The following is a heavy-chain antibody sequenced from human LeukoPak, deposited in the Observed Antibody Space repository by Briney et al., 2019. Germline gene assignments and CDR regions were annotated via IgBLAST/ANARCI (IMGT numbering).Heavy chain of an antibody. CDR3: ARTVGKGTYYYYYYGMDV. J-gene: IGHJ6*02. CDR1: GGSFSGYY. D-gene: IGHD4-17*01. CDR2: INHSGST. V-gene: IGHV4-34*01. Sequence: SETLSLTCAVYGGSFSGYYWSWIRQPPGKGLEWIGEINHSGSTNYNPSLKSRVTIPVDTSKNQFSLKLSSVTAADTAVYYCARTVGKGTYYYYYYGMDVWGQGTTVTVSS.